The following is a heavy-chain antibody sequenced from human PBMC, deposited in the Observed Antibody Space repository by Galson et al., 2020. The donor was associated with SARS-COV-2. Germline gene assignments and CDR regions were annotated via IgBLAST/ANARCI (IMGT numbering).Heavy chain of an antibody. CDR2: ISSSGSAT. J-gene: IGHJ4*02. CDR3: ARLQWSSGWYAVDF. D-gene: IGHD6-19*01. CDR1: GFTFGDYY. V-gene: IGHV3-11*04. Sequence: GASLKISCAVSGFTFGDYYMTWIRQVPGKGLECVSYISSSGSATYNADSVKGRFTISRDNGKNSLYLQMTSLRAEDTAFYYCARLQWSSGWYAVDFWGQGTLITVSS.